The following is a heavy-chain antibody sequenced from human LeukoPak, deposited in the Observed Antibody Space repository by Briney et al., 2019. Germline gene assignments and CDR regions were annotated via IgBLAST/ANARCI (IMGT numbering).Heavy chain of an antibody. CDR1: GYTFTGYF. J-gene: IGHJ4*02. CDR2: INPNSGGT. CDR3: AKWEYYYDSSGYHANRLDY. D-gene: IGHD3-22*01. Sequence: ASVKVSCKASGYTFTGYFMHWVRQAPGQGLEWMGWINPNSGGTNFAQKFQGRVTMARDTSISTAYMELSRLRSDDTAVYYCAKWEYYYDSSGYHANRLDYWGQGTLVTVSS. V-gene: IGHV1-2*02.